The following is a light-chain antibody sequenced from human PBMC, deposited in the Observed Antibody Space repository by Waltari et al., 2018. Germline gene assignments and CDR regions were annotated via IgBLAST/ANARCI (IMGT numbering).Light chain of an antibody. CDR1: QSVNSH. CDR3: QQYDNWPPRFT. Sequence: EIVMTQSPATLSVSPGERATLSCRASQSVNSHLAWYQQKSGQGPRLLIYGASTRATGIPARFSGSGSGTEFTLTISSLQSEDFAIYYCQQYDNWPPRFTFGPGTKVDIK. J-gene: IGKJ3*01. CDR2: GAS. V-gene: IGKV3-15*01.